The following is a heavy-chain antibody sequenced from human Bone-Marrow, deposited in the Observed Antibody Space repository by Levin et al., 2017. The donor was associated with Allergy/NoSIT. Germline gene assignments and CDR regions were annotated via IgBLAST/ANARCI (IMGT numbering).Heavy chain of an antibody. CDR3: ARSSITGTGTFDF. CDR1: GYTFTGYY. Sequence: GASVKVSCKASGYTFTGYYMHWVRQAPGQGLEWMGWINPNGGDTNYGQKFQGRVTQTRDTSISTAYMELSRLRSDDTAVYYCARSSITGTGTFDFWGQGTLVTVSS. CDR2: INPNGGDT. V-gene: IGHV1-2*02. J-gene: IGHJ4*02. D-gene: IGHD1-20*01.